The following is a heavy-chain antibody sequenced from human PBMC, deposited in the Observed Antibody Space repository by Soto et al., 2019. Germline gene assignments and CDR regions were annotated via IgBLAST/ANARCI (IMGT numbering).Heavy chain of an antibody. Sequence: QVQLVQSGAEVKTPGSSVKVSCKASGGTFSSYSINWVRQAPGQGLEWMGRLIPMFGTTDYAQRFQGRVTFTADESTSTASMEVTNLTSEDTAVYYCARAEVLTFTRFYDMDVWCQGTTVTVSS. V-gene: IGHV1-69*18. CDR2: LIPMFGTT. CDR1: GGTFSSYS. CDR3: ARAEVLTFTRFYDMDV. J-gene: IGHJ6*02. D-gene: IGHD3-9*01.